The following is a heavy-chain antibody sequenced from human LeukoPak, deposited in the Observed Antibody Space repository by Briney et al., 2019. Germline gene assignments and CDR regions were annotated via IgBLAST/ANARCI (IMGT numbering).Heavy chain of an antibody. D-gene: IGHD4-17*01. Sequence: SSVKVSCKASGGTFSSYAISWVRQAPGQGLEWMGGIIPIFGTANYAQKFQGRVTITADKSTSTAYMELSSLRSEDTAVYYCASLMTTVTTVFDYWGQGTLVTVSS. CDR1: GGTFSSYA. J-gene: IGHJ4*02. CDR2: IIPIFGTA. V-gene: IGHV1-69*06. CDR3: ASLMTTVTTVFDY.